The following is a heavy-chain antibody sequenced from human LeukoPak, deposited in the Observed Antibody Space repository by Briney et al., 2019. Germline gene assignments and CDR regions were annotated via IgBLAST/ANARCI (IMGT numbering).Heavy chain of an antibody. J-gene: IGHJ4*02. Sequence: GGSLRLSHTASGFTFGDYALSWFRQAPGKGLEWVGFIRSKAYGGTTEYAASVKGRFTISRDDSKSIAYLQMNSLKTEDTAVYYCTRVDDILTGYNDYWGQGTLVTVSS. V-gene: IGHV3-49*03. CDR1: GFTFGDYA. CDR3: TRVDDILTGYNDY. CDR2: IRSKAYGGTT. D-gene: IGHD3-9*01.